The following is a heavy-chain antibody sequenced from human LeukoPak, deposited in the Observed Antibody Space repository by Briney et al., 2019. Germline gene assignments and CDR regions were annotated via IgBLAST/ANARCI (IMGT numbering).Heavy chain of an antibody. J-gene: IGHJ3*02. D-gene: IGHD3-22*01. Sequence: GGSLRLSCTASGFTFSSYWMNWVRQAPGTGLEWVANINQDGTTRYYLDSVKGRFTISRDNAKNTLYLQMNSLRAEDTAVYYCAKAITMIVVVSAFDIWGQGTMVTVSS. CDR1: GFTFSSYW. CDR3: AKAITMIVVVSAFDI. CDR2: INQDGTTR. V-gene: IGHV3-7*03.